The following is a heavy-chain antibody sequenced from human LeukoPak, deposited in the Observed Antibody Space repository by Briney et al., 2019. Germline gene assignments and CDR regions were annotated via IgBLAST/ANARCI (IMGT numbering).Heavy chain of an antibody. CDR1: GFTFSAYA. Sequence: GGSLRLSCSASGFTFSAYAMYWVRQAPGKGLEYVSGISNNGCSSFYADPVKGRFTISRDNSKNTLYLQMSSLRAEDTAVYYCVKITSVTGGDCWGQGTRLTVSS. J-gene: IGHJ4*02. CDR3: VKITSVTGGDC. D-gene: IGHD1-1*01. CDR2: ISNNGCSS. V-gene: IGHV3-64D*06.